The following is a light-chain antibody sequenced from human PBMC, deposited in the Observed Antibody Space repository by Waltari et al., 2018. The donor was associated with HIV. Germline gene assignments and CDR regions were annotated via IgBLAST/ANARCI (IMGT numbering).Light chain of an antibody. V-gene: IGLV2-14*01. Sequence: QSALTQPASVSGSPGQSITISCTGTSSDVGGYNYVSWYQQHPGKDPKLMIYEVSNRPSGVSNRFSGSKSGNTASLTISGLQAEDEADYYCSSYTSSSTYVVFGGGTKLTVL. CDR1: SSDVGGYNY. CDR3: SSYTSSSTYVV. J-gene: IGLJ2*01. CDR2: EVS.